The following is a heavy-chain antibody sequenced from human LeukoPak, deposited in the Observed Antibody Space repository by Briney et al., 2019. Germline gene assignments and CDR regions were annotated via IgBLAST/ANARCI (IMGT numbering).Heavy chain of an antibody. CDR1: GFTFSSYA. CDR3: ARVEVHSYGPFDY. V-gene: IGHV3-30-3*01. D-gene: IGHD5-18*01. J-gene: IGHJ4*02. Sequence: GGSLRLSCAASGFTFSSYAMHWVRQAPGKGLEWVAVISYDGSNKYYADSVKGRFTISRDNSKNTLYLQMNSLRAEDTAVYYCARVEVHSYGPFDYWGRGTLVTVSS. CDR2: ISYDGSNK.